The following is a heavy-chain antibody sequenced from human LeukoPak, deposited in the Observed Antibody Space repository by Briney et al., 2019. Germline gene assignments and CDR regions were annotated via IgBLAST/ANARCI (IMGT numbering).Heavy chain of an antibody. CDR3: AKVDTAMVDAFDI. D-gene: IGHD5-18*01. J-gene: IGHJ3*02. Sequence: GGSLRLSCAASGFTFTSYAMSWVRQAPGEGLEWVSAISGSGGSTYSADSVKGRFTISRDNSKNTLYLQMNSLRAEDTAVYYCAKVDTAMVDAFDIWGQGTMVTVSS. CDR1: GFTFTSYA. CDR2: ISGSGGST. V-gene: IGHV3-23*01.